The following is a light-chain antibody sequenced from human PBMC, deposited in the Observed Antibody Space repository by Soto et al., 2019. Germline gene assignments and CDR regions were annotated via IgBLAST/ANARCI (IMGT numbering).Light chain of an antibody. CDR3: TSYAGSNNPVV. V-gene: IGLV2-8*01. CDR2: GVN. Sequence: QSVLTQPPSASGSPGQSVTISCTGTSSDVGSYNYVSWYQQHPDKAPKLIIYGVNERPSGVPDRFSGSKSGNTASLTVSGLQAEDEADYYCTSYAGSNNPVVSGGGTKVTVL. J-gene: IGLJ3*02. CDR1: SSDVGSYNY.